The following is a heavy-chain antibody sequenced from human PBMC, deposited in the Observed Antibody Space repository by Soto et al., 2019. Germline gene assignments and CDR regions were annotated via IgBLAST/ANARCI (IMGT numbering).Heavy chain of an antibody. CDR3: ARHKRAGSSTVFEY. Sequence: PSETLSLTCTVSGGCISSSNYYWGWIRQPPGKGLEWIGSIYYSGSTYYNPSLKSRVTISVDTSKNQFSLKLSSVTAADTAVYYCARHKRAGSSTVFEYWGEGTLVTFSS. J-gene: IGHJ4*01. V-gene: IGHV4-39*01. CDR2: IYYSGST. D-gene: IGHD3-10*01. CDR1: GGCISSSNYY.